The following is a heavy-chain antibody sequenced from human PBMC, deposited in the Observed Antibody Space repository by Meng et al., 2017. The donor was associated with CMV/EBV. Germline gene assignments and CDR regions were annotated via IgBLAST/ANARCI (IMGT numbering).Heavy chain of an antibody. Sequence: RGSLRLSCAASGFTFSSYSMNWVRQAPGKGLEWVSYISSSSSTIYYADSVKGRFTISRDNAKNSLYLQMNSLRAEDTAVYYCARDSRLWSNYYYYGMDVWGQGTTVTVSS. D-gene: IGHD4/OR15-4a*01. CDR1: GFTFSSYS. V-gene: IGHV3-48*04. J-gene: IGHJ6*02. CDR2: ISSSSSTI. CDR3: ARDSRLWSNYYYYGMDV.